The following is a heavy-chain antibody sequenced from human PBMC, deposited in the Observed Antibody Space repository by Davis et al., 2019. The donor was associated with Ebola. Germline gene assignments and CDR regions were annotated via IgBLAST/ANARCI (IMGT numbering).Heavy chain of an antibody. D-gene: IGHD6-19*01. CDR2: ISISSAFI. Sequence: GGFLRPSCPPPGSTFSTFTMTCVRLAPGKGLAWVSSISISSAFIYYADSVKGRFTVSRDNAKNSLSLQMNSLRAEDTAVYDGARGESGWDASDIWGRGTMVTVSS. V-gene: IGHV3-21*01. CDR3: ARGESGWDASDI. J-gene: IGHJ3*02. CDR1: GSTFSTFT.